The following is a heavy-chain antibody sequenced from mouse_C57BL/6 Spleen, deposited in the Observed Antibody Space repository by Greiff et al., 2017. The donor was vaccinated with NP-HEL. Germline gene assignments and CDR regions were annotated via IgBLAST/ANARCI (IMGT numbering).Heavy chain of an antibody. CDR3: ARCGTVVATRDGYFDV. CDR2: IDPSDSYT. Sequence: QVQLQQPGAELVRPGTSVKLSCKASGYTFTSYWMHWVKQRPGQGLEWIGVIDPSDSYTNYNQKFKGKATLTVDTSSSTAYMQLSSLTSEDSAVYYCARCGTVVATRDGYFDVWGTGTTVTVSS. D-gene: IGHD1-1*01. J-gene: IGHJ1*03. CDR1: GYTFTSYW. V-gene: IGHV1-59*01.